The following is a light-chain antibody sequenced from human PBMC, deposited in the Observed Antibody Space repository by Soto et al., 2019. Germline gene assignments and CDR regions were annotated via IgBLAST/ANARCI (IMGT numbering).Light chain of an antibody. CDR2: SND. CDR1: RPNIGSNT. Sequence: QSVLTQPPSASGTPGQRVTMSCSGSRPNIGSNTVNWYQQLPGTAPKVLIYSNDQRPSGVPDRFSGSKSGTSASLVISGLQSEDEADYYCAAWDDSLKVVVFGGGTKLTVL. CDR3: AAWDDSLKVVV. J-gene: IGLJ2*01. V-gene: IGLV1-44*01.